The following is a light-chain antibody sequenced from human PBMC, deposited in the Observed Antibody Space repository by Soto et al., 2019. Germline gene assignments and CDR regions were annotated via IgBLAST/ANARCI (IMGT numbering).Light chain of an antibody. Sequence: QSVLTQPASGSGSPGQSITISCTGTSSDVGAYNYVSWYQHHPGKVPKLLIYEVTTRPSGVSDRFSGSKSGNTASLTISGLQAEDEADYYCSSKRDSSTLFVFGTGTKVTVL. J-gene: IGLJ1*01. CDR1: SSDVGAYNY. CDR3: SSKRDSSTLFV. CDR2: EVT. V-gene: IGLV2-14*01.